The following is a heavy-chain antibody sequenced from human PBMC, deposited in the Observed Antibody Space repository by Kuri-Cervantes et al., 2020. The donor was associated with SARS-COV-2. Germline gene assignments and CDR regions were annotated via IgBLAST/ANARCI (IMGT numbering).Heavy chain of an antibody. J-gene: IGHJ4*02. CDR2: IDPSDSYT. D-gene: IGHD3-9*01. CDR1: GYSFTSYW. CDR3: ARQVAHYDILTGYQMYYSDY. V-gene: IGHV5-10-1*01. Sequence: GESLKISCKGSGYSFTSYWISWVRQMPGKGLEWMGRIDPSDSYTNYSPSFQGHVTISADKSISTAYLQWSSLKASDTAMYYCARQVAHYDILTGYQMYYSDYWGQGTLVTVSS.